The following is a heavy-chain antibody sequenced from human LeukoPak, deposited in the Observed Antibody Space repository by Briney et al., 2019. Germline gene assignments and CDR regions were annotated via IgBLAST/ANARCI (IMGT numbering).Heavy chain of an antibody. V-gene: IGHV3-21*01. D-gene: IGHD6-13*01. CDR2: ISSSSSYK. CDR3: ARDREQQLVRGGQHFDY. J-gene: IGHJ4*02. Sequence: GGSLRLSCAASGFPFSSYSMNWVRQAPGKGLEWVSSISSSSSYKYYADSVKGRFTTSRDNAKNSLYLQMNSLRAEDTAVYYCARDREQQLVRGGQHFDYWGQGTLVTVSS. CDR1: GFPFSSYS.